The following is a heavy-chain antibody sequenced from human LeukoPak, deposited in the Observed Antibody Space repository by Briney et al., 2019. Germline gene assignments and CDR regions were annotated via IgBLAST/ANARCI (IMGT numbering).Heavy chain of an antibody. D-gene: IGHD6-13*01. J-gene: IGHJ4*02. CDR2: ISGSGGST. V-gene: IGHV3-23*01. CDR1: GFTFSRYA. CDR3: AKESSTWYSEFDY. Sequence: GGSLRLSCAASGFTFSRYAMNWVRQAPGKGLEWVSAISGSGGSTYYADSVKGRFTISRDNSKNTVYPQMNSLRAEDTAVYYCAKESSTWYSEFDYWGQGTLVTVSS.